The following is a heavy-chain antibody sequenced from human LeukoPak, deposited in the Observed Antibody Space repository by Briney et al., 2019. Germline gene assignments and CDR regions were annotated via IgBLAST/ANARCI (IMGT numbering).Heavy chain of an antibody. V-gene: IGHV3-21*01. CDR3: ARGAWDTAMAPFDY. J-gene: IGHJ4*02. CDR1: GFTFSSYS. D-gene: IGHD5-18*01. Sequence: PGGSLRLSCAASGFTFSSYSMNWVRQAPGKGLEWVSSISSSSSYIYYADSVKGRFTISRDNAKNSLYLQMNSLRAEDTAVYYCARGAWDTAMAPFDYWGQGTLVTVSS. CDR2: ISSSSSYI.